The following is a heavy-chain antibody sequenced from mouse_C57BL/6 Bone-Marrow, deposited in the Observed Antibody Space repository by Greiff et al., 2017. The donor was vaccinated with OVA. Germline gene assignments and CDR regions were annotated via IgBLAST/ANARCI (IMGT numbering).Heavy chain of an antibody. V-gene: IGHV5-17*01. Sequence: EVKLVESGGGLVKPGGSLKLSCAASGFTFSDYGMHWVRQAPEKGLEWVAYISSGSSTIYYADTVKGRFTISRDNAKNTLFLQITSLGSEDTAMDYCARGNYDYDEDYWGQGATLTGSS. J-gene: IGHJ2*01. CDR3: ARGNYDYDEDY. CDR1: GFTFSDYG. CDR2: ISSGSSTI. D-gene: IGHD2-4*01.